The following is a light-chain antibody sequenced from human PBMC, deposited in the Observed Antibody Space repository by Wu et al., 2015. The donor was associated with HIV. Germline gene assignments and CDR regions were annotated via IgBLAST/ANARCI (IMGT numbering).Light chain of an antibody. J-gene: IGKJ1*01. Sequence: EIVMTQSPATLSVSPGERATLSCRASQSVSSNLAWYQQKPGQAPRLLIYGASSRATGIPDRFSGSGSGTDFTLTINRLEPEDFAVYYCQQYGSSPPWTFGQGTKLEIK. CDR1: QSVSSN. CDR2: GAS. V-gene: IGKV3-20*01. CDR3: QQYGSSPPWT.